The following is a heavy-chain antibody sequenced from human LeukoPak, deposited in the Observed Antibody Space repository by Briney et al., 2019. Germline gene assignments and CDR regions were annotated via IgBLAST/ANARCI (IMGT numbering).Heavy chain of an antibody. CDR1: GYSFTTYW. V-gene: IGHV5-51*01. CDR2: IYPCDSDT. J-gene: IGHJ4*02. Sequence: GESLKISCKGSGYSFTTYWIGWVRPMPGKGLEWVGIIYPCDSDTTYSTSFQGQVTISADKSVSTAYLQWSSLKASDSAMYYCARLHYSDSSGYYSAFGYWGQGTLVTVSS. CDR3: ARLHYSDSSGYYSAFGY. D-gene: IGHD3-22*01.